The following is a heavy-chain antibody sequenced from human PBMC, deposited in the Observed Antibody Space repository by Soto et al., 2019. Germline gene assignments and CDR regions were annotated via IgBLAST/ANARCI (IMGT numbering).Heavy chain of an antibody. J-gene: IGHJ4*01. CDR1: GSSISSGYS. CDR3: TIFYTKGTQLTCFDY. Sequence: SQTLSLTCPVSGSSISSGYSWGWIRKPPGKGLEWILRSYPSGISYYNPSFKSRVTISVDTSKNQFSRKLSSVTAADTAVYSCTIFYTKGTQLTCFDYCGHGTPVTVSS. CDR2: SYPSGIS. D-gene: IGHD2-8*01. V-gene: IGHV4-38-2*01.